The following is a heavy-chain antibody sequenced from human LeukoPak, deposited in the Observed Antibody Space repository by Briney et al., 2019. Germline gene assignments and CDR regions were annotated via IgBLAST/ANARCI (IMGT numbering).Heavy chain of an antibody. D-gene: IGHD3-10*01. J-gene: IGHJ4*02. CDR1: GYTFTSYG. CDR2: ISGYNGDS. V-gene: IGHV1-18*01. Sequence: GASVKVSCKTSGYTFTSYGINWVRQAPGQGLEWMGWISGYNGDSHYAQNLQGRLTMTTDTSTSTAYMDLRSLRSDDTAVYYCARGGLLWFGERKSDYWGQGTLVTVSS. CDR3: ARGGLLWFGERKSDY.